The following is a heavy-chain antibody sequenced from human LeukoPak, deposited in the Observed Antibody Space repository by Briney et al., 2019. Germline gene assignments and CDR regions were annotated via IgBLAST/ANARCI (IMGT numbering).Heavy chain of an antibody. J-gene: IGHJ4*02. V-gene: IGHV3-48*02. Sequence: PGGSLRLSCAASGFAFSSYSMSWVRQAPGKGLEWVSFISSISSTIYYAVSVKGRFTVYRDNAKNSLYLQVNSLRDDDAAVYYCARDGRPLDYWGQGTLVTVSS. CDR1: GFAFSSYS. CDR3: ARDGRPLDY. CDR2: ISSISSTI.